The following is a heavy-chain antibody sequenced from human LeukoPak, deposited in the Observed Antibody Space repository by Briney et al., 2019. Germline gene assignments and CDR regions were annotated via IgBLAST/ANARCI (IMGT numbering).Heavy chain of an antibody. Sequence: SETLSLTCTVSGGSISSSSYYWGWIRQPPGKGLEWIGSIYYSGSTYYNPSLKSRVTISVDTSKNQFSLKLSSVTAADTAVYYCARRRGASYYYGSGSYSHSDYYYYMDVWGKGTTVTISS. CDR1: GGSISSSSYY. D-gene: IGHD3-10*01. CDR2: IYYSGST. CDR3: ARRRGASYYYGSGSYSHSDYYYYMDV. J-gene: IGHJ6*03. V-gene: IGHV4-39*07.